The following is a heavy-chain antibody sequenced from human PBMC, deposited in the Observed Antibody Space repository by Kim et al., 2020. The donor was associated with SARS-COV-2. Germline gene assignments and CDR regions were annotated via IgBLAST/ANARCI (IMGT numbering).Heavy chain of an antibody. D-gene: IGHD2-2*01. CDR2: ISSSSSTI. CDR1: GFTFSSYS. CDR3: ARDQYATALDDAFDI. V-gene: IGHV3-48*02. Sequence: GGSLRLSCAASGFTFSSYSMNWVRQAPGKGLEWVSYISSSSSTIYYADSVKGRFTISRDNAKNSLYLQMNSLRDEDTAVYYCARDQYATALDDAFDIWGQGTMVTVSS. J-gene: IGHJ3*02.